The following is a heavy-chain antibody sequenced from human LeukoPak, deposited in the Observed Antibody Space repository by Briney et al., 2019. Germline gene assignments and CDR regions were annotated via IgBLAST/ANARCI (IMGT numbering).Heavy chain of an antibody. CDR1: GYTFTSYG. D-gene: IGHD5-24*01. Sequence: ASVKVSCTASGYTFTSYGISWVRQAPGQGLEWMGWISAYNGNTNYAQSLQGRLTMTRDTSTSTAYMELRSLRSDDTAIYYCARHGVRQMEFYYYGMDVWGQGTTVTVSS. V-gene: IGHV1-18*01. J-gene: IGHJ6*02. CDR3: ARHGVRQMEFYYYGMDV. CDR2: ISAYNGNT.